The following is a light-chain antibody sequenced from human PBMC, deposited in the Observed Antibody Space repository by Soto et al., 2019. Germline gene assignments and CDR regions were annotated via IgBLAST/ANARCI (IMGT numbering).Light chain of an antibody. J-gene: IGKJ4*01. CDR3: QQRTNWPT. V-gene: IGKV3-11*01. CDR2: NAS. Sequence: EIVLTQFPATLSLSPGERATLSCRASQSVRSYLAWYQQKPGQAPRVLIYNASNRATGIPARFSGSGSGTDFTLTISSLEPEDFAVYYCQQRTNWPTFGGGTKVEIK. CDR1: QSVRSY.